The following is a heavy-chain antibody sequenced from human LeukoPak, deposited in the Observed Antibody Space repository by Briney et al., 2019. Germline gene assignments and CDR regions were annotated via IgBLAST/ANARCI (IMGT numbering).Heavy chain of an antibody. D-gene: IGHD4-23*01. CDR3: ARLGGNSVLDY. J-gene: IGHJ4*02. V-gene: IGHV6-1*01. CDR2: TYYRSKWYN. CDR1: GDSVSSNSAD. Sequence: SQTLSLTCAISGDSVSSNSADWNWIRQSPSRGLVWLGRTYYRSKWYNDYVVSVKSLITNNPDTSKNQFSLQVNSVTPEDTAVYYCARLGGNSVLDYWGQGTLVTVSS.